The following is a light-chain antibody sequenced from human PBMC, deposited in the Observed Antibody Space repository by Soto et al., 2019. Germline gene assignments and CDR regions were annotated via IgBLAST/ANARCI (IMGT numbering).Light chain of an antibody. J-gene: IGKJ1*01. CDR2: GAS. CDR3: QQCDKWSRT. V-gene: IGKV3-15*01. Sequence: VATPSPATQSSSPYARAALFSMASQSISNNLAWYQQKPGQAPRLLIYGASTRATDIPARFSGSGSGTEFTLTISSLQSEDSAVYYCQQCDKWSRTVGQGTKVDIK. CDR1: QSISNN.